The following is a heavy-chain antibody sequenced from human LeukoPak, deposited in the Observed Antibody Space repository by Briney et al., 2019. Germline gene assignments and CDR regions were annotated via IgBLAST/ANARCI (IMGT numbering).Heavy chain of an antibody. D-gene: IGHD5-24*01. J-gene: IGHJ4*02. CDR1: GFTFSSYG. Sequence: GESLRLSCAASGFTFSSYGMNWVRQAPGKGLEWVSYIDGSSRAIYYADSVKGRFTVSRDNAEKSLFLQMNSLRDDDTAVYFCARKMALWGQGTLVTVSS. CDR2: IDGSSRAI. CDR3: ARKMAL. V-gene: IGHV3-48*02.